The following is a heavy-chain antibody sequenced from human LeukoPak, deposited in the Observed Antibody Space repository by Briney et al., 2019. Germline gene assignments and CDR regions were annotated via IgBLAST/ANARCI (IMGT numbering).Heavy chain of an antibody. CDR2: IYYSGST. CDR3: ARKGYCSAGTCYVDY. V-gene: IGHV4-59*01. D-gene: IGHD2-15*01. J-gene: IGHJ4*02. CDR1: GGSICSYY. Sequence: SETLSFTCTVSGGSICSYYWSWIRQPPGKGLEWIGYIYYSGSTKYNPSLKSRVTMSVDTSKSQFSLKLSSVTAADTAVYYCARKGYCSAGTCYVDYWGQGTLVTVSS.